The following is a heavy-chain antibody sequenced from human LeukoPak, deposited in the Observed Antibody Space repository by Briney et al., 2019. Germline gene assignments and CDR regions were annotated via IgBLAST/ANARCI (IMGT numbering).Heavy chain of an antibody. CDR1: GFTFSSYA. J-gene: IGHJ4*02. CDR2: ISGSGGST. Sequence: GGSLRVSCAASGFTFSSYAMSWVRQAPGKGLEWVSAISGSGGSTYYADSVKGRFTISRDNSKNTLYLQMNSLRAEDTAVYYCAKAYDFWSGYPETTWGQGTLVTVSS. D-gene: IGHD3-3*01. V-gene: IGHV3-23*01. CDR3: AKAYDFWSGYPETT.